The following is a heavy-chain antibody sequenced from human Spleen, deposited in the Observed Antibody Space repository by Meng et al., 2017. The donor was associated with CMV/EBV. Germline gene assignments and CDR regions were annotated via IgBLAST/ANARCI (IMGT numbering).Heavy chain of an antibody. CDR1: GFIFSGSA. Sequence: ESLKISCEVSGFIFSGSAMHWVRQASGKGLEWVSRINSDGNSTTYADSVKGRFTISRDNAKNTLYLQMNSLRAEDTAVYYCAREGRYSSYKFDPWGQGTLVTVSS. J-gene: IGHJ5*02. CDR2: INSDGNST. V-gene: IGHV3-74*01. CDR3: AREGRYSSYKFDP. D-gene: IGHD6-19*01.